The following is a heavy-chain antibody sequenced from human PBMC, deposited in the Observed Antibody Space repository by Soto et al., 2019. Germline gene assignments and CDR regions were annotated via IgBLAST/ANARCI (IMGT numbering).Heavy chain of an antibody. CDR3: ARGSSAGVDY. Sequence: EVQLVESGGGLVQPGGSLRLSCAASGFTFSNYWMHWVRQAPGKGLVWVSRINGDVSSTTYADSVKGRFTISRDNAKNTLYLQVNSLRAEDTAVYHCARGSSAGVDYWGQGTLVTVSS. CDR2: INGDVSST. CDR1: GFTFSNYW. V-gene: IGHV3-74*01. J-gene: IGHJ4*02.